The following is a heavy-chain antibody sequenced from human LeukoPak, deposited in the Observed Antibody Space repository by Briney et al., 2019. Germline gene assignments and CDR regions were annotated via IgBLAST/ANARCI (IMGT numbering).Heavy chain of an antibody. D-gene: IGHD7-27*01. CDR2: ISGSGGST. V-gene: IGHV3-23*01. CDR3: ARTSNSGYYYFDY. J-gene: IGHJ4*02. CDR1: GFTFSSYA. Sequence: PGGSLRLYCAASGFTFSSYAMSWVRQAPGKGLEWVSAISGSGGSTYYADSVKGRFTISRDNSKNTLYLQMNSLRAEDTAVYYCARTSNSGYYYFDYWGQGTLVTVSS.